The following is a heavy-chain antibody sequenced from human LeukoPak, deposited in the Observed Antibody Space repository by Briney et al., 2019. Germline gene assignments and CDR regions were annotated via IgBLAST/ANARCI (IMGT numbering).Heavy chain of an antibody. J-gene: IGHJ4*02. Sequence: GGALRLSCAATGFTFSSYAMSWVRQDPGKGLEWVSAISGSGGSTYYADSVKGRFTISRDNSKNTLYLQMNSLRAEDTAVYYCAKGRARHFDYWGQGTLVTVSS. V-gene: IGHV3-23*01. D-gene: IGHD6-6*01. CDR3: AKGRARHFDY. CDR1: GFTFSSYA. CDR2: ISGSGGST.